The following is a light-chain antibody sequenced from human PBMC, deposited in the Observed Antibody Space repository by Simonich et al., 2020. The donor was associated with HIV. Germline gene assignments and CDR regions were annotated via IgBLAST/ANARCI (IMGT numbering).Light chain of an antibody. CDR1: SRDVGGYDY. V-gene: IGLV2-14*03. Sequence: QSALTQPASVSGSPGQSITIFCTGTSRDVGGYDYVSWYQQHPGKAPKLMIYDVSTRPSGVANRFSGSKSGNTASLTISGLQAEDEADYYCSSYTSISTWVFGGGTKVTVL. CDR2: DVS. J-gene: IGLJ3*02. CDR3: SSYTSISTWV.